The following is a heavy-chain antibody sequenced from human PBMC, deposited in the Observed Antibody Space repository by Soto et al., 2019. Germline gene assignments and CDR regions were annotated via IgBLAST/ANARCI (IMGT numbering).Heavy chain of an antibody. D-gene: IGHD4-17*01. J-gene: IGHJ4*02. CDR1: GFTFSSYA. Sequence: EVQLLESGGGLVQPGGSLRLSCAASGFTFSSYAMSWVRQAPGKGLEWVSAISGSGGSTYYADSVKGRFTISRDNSKNTLYLQMNSLRAEDTAVYYCANEVGDYGDPFDYWGQVTLVTVSS. CDR3: ANEVGDYGDPFDY. V-gene: IGHV3-23*01. CDR2: ISGSGGST.